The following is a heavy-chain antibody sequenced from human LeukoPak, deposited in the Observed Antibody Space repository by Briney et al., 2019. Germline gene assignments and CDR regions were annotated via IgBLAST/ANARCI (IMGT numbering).Heavy chain of an antibody. CDR1: GFTFDDYA. CDR2: ISWNSGSI. Sequence: GRSLRFSCAASGFTFDDYAMHWVRQAPGKGLEWVSGISWNSGSIGYADSVKGRFTISRDNAKNSLYLQMNSLRAEDMALYYCAKVNYYDSSGGYFDYWGQGTLVTVSS. J-gene: IGHJ4*02. CDR3: AKVNYYDSSGGYFDY. D-gene: IGHD3-22*01. V-gene: IGHV3-9*03.